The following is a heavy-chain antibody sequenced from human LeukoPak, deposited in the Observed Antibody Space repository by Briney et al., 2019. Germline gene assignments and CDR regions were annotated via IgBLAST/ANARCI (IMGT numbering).Heavy chain of an antibody. CDR1: GFTFSSYW. J-gene: IGHJ4*02. V-gene: IGHV3-74*01. D-gene: IGHD1-20*01. Sequence: PGGSLRLSCAASGFTFSSYWMHWVRQAPGKGLVWVSRINSDGSSTSYADSVKGRFTISRDNAKNTLYLQMNSLRAEDTAVYYCARGRRSNWNDSRFDYWGQGTLVTVSS. CDR2: INSDGSST. CDR3: ARGRRSNWNDSRFDY.